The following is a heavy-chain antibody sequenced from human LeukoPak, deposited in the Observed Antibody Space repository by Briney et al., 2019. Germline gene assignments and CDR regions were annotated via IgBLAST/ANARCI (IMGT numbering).Heavy chain of an antibody. CDR1: GGSISNYY. Sequence: SETLSLTRTVSGGSISNYYWSWIRQPAGKGLEWIGRIFSSGSTNYNPSLKSRVTMSVDTSKNQFSLKLSSVTAADTAEYFCARESRRSYCNEYWGQGTLVTVSS. CDR3: ARESRRSYCNEY. CDR2: IFSSGST. V-gene: IGHV4-4*07. J-gene: IGHJ4*02. D-gene: IGHD2-2*01.